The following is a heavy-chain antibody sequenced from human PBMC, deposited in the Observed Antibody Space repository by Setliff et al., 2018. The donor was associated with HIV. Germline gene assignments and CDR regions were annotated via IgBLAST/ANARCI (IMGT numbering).Heavy chain of an antibody. D-gene: IGHD1-26*01. V-gene: IGHV1-24*01. CDR1: GHTLTELS. Sequence: ASVKVSCKVSGHTLTELSMHWVRQAPGKGLEWMGGFDPEDAETIYAQNFQGRVTMTTDTSTNTAYMELRSLTSDDTALYYCARDYATIWDYWGPGTLVTVSS. CDR3: ARDYATIWDY. CDR2: FDPEDAET. J-gene: IGHJ4*02.